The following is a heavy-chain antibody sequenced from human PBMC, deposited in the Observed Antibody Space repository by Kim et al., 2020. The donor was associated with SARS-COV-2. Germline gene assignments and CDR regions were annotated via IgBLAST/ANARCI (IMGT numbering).Heavy chain of an antibody. J-gene: IGHJ5*02. CDR3: ASPFAYFALAP. D-gene: IGHD2-21*01. CDR1: GGSISSSCYY. Sequence: SETLSLTCTVSGGSISSSCYYWGWLRQPPGLGLVWIGSIFYSGSTYYNPSLKSRVTISVDTYKNQFSLRPSSATAAATAEYSCASPFAYFALAPWGHGT. V-gene: IGHV4-39*01. CDR2: IFYSGST.